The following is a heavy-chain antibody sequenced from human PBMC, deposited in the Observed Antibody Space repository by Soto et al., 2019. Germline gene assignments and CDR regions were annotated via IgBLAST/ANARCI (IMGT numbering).Heavy chain of an antibody. CDR2: MYHSGST. D-gene: IGHD2-2*01. CDR3: ATVPDY. V-gene: IGHV4-30-2*01. J-gene: IGHJ4*02. CDR1: GGSITSGGYS. Sequence: QLQLQESGSGLVKPSQTLSLTCAVSGGSITSGGYSWSWILQPPGKGLEWIGYMYHSGSTYYNPSLKSRVTISIDRSKIQFSLKLSSVTAADTAVYYCATVPDYWGQGILVTVSS.